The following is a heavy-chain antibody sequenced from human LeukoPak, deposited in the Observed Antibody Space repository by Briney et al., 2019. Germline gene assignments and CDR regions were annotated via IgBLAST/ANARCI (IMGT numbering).Heavy chain of an antibody. Sequence: GGSLRLSCAAFGFTFSSYAMSWVRQAPGKGLEWVSAISGSGGSTYYADSVKGRFTISRDNSKNTLYLQMNSLRAEDTAVYYCAKDNGSGWYGGGFDPWGQGTLVTVSS. J-gene: IGHJ5*02. CDR2: ISGSGGST. V-gene: IGHV3-23*01. CDR3: AKDNGSGWYGGGFDP. D-gene: IGHD6-19*01. CDR1: GFTFSSYA.